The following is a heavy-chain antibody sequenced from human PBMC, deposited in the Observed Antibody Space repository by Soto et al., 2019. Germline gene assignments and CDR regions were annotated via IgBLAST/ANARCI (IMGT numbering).Heavy chain of an antibody. J-gene: IGHJ6*02. Sequence: QVQLVESGGGLVKPGGSLRLSCAASGFTFSDYYMSWIRQAPGKGLEWVSYISSSGSTIYYADSVKGRFTISRDNSKNTLYLQMNSLRAEDTAVYYCASLYGSGSYFGYYYGMDVWGQGTTVTVSS. CDR1: GFTFSDYY. D-gene: IGHD3-10*01. CDR2: ISSSGSTI. CDR3: ASLYGSGSYFGYYYGMDV. V-gene: IGHV3-11*01.